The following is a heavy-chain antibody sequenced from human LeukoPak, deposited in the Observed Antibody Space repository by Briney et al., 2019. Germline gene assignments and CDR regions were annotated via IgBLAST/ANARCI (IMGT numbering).Heavy chain of an antibody. J-gene: IGHJ4*02. CDR1: GGSISSGSYY. D-gene: IGHD3-3*01. Sequence: SETLSLTCTVSGGSISSGSYYWSWIRQPAGKGLEWIGRIYTSGSTNYNPSLKSRVTISVDTSKNQFSLKLSSVTAADTAVYYCARSANYDFWSGYPTYWGQGTLVTVSS. V-gene: IGHV4-61*02. CDR3: ARSANYDFWSGYPTY. CDR2: IYTSGST.